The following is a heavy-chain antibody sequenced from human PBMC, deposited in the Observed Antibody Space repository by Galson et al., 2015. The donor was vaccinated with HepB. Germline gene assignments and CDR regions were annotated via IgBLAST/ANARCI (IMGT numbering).Heavy chain of an antibody. Sequence: QSGAEVKKPGVSLKISCKASGYSFRNYRIGWVRQMPGKGLECMGIIYPGDSETRYSPSFQGQVTLSADKSTNTAYLQWSSLKASDTAMYYCARLGHEGYHYYGMDVWGQGTTVTVSS. CDR3: ARLGHEGYHYYGMDV. D-gene: IGHD2-2*01. CDR2: IYPGDSET. V-gene: IGHV5-51*01. CDR1: GYSFRNYR. J-gene: IGHJ6*02.